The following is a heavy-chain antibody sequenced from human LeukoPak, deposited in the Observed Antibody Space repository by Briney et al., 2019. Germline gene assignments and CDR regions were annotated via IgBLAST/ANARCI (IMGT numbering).Heavy chain of an antibody. CDR2: ITDSGGDT. CDR1: GFTFNNYA. J-gene: IGHJ4*02. V-gene: IGHV3-23*01. Sequence: GGSLRLSCAASGFTFNNYAMGWVRQAPGKGLEWVSAITDSGGDTYYADSVKGRFTISRDNSKNTLYLQMNSLGAEDTAVYYCAKHVSGSLFYFDYWGQRTLVTVSS. D-gene: IGHD3-10*01. CDR3: AKHVSGSLFYFDY.